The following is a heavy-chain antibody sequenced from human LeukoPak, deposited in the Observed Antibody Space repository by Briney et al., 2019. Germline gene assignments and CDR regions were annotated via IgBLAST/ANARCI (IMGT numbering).Heavy chain of an antibody. J-gene: IGHJ6*02. Sequence: GGSLRLSCAASGFTFSNSGLHWVRQAPGKGLEWVTFIRNDGSTKYYADSVKGRFTISRDNSKNTLYLQMNSLRPEDTAVYYCAKDLSPLYYYYGMDVWGQGTTVTVSS. V-gene: IGHV3-30*02. CDR1: GFTFSNSG. D-gene: IGHD2/OR15-2a*01. CDR2: IRNDGSTK. CDR3: AKDLSPLYYYYGMDV.